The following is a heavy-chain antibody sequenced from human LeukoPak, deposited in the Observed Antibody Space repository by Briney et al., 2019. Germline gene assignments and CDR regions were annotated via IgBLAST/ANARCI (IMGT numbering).Heavy chain of an antibody. V-gene: IGHV4-59*01. CDR2: IYYSGST. CDR3: ARVGSRFWSGYYDY. CDR1: GGSISSYY. J-gene: IGHJ4*02. D-gene: IGHD3-3*01. Sequence: SETLSLTCTVSGGSISSYYWSWIRQPPGKGLEWIGYIYYSGSTNYNPSLKSRVTISVDTSKNQFSLKLSSVTAAGTAVYYCARVGSRFWSGYYDYWGQGTLVTVSS.